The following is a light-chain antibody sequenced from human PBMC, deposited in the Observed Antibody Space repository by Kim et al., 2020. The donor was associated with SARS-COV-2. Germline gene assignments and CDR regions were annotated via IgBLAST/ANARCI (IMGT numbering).Light chain of an antibody. V-gene: IGLV3-19*01. CDR2: GKY. J-gene: IGLJ3*02. Sequence: SSELTQDPAVSVALGQTVRLTCQGDSLRNYYATWYQQRPGQAPVLVLYGKYNRPSGIPDRFSGSASGNTASLTITAAQAEDEADYYCNSRDSSGDHVVFGGGTKLTVL. CDR1: SLRNYY. CDR3: NSRDSSGDHVV.